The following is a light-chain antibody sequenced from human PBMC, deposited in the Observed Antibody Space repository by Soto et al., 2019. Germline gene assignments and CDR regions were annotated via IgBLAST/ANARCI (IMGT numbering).Light chain of an antibody. CDR1: QSVSSY. V-gene: IGKV3-11*01. CDR2: DAS. Sequence: EIVLTQSPATLSLSPGERATLSCRASQSVSSYLAWYQQKPGQAPRLLIYDASNRATGIPARFSGSGSGTDFTLTISSLGPEDFAVYYCQQRSNWPRLTFGGGTKVETK. CDR3: QQRSNWPRLT. J-gene: IGKJ4*01.